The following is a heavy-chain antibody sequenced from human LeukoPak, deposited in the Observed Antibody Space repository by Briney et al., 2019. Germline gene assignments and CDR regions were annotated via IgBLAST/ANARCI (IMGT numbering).Heavy chain of an antibody. CDR2: INPNSGGT. J-gene: IGHJ5*02. V-gene: IGHV1-2*02. CDR1: GYTFTGYY. Sequence: ASVKVSCKASGYTFTGYYMHWVRQAPGQGLEWMGWINPNSGGTNYAQKFQGRVTMTRDTSISTAYMELSRLRSDDTAVYYCARVQATVTSGWFDPWGQGTLVTVSS. CDR3: ARVQATVTSGWFDP. D-gene: IGHD4-11*01.